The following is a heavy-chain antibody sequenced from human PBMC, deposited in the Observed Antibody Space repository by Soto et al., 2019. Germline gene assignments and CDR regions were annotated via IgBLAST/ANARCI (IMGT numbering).Heavy chain of an antibody. CDR1: GDSVISDHYY. CDR2: VNYRGNT. J-gene: IGHJ4*02. V-gene: IGHV4-39*01. Sequence: QLQLQESGPGLVKPSETLSLSCTVSGDSVISDHYYWAWVRQPPGKGLEGIGNVNYRGNTYQNPSLRSRVTIPVDTSSNQVSLKLPSVTAADTSVYYCARQGGNKFDYWGQGTLVTVSS. CDR3: ARQGGNKFDY. D-gene: IGHD3-16*01.